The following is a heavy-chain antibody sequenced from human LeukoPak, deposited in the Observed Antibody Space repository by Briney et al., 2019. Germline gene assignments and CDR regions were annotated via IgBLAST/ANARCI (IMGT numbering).Heavy chain of an antibody. Sequence: SETLSLTCTVSGGSISSYYRSWIRQPPGKGLEWIGYIYYSGSTNYNPSLKSRVTISVDTSKNQFSLKLSSVTAADTAVYYCARESVEMATIGAFDIWGQGTMVTASS. D-gene: IGHD5-24*01. CDR3: ARESVEMATIGAFDI. CDR2: IYYSGST. CDR1: GGSISSYY. V-gene: IGHV4-59*01. J-gene: IGHJ3*02.